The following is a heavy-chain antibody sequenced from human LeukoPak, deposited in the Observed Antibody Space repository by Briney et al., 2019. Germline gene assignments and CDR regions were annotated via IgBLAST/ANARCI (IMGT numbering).Heavy chain of an antibody. CDR1: GGSISSGGYY. D-gene: IGHD2-15*01. V-gene: IGHV4-31*03. Sequence: PSETLSLTCSVSGGSISSGGYYWSWIRQQPGKGLEWIVYIYYSGSTYYNPSLKSRLTISVDTSKIQFSLKLSSVTAADTAVYYCASPATGGAFDIGGQGTIVTVSS. J-gene: IGHJ3*02. CDR2: IYYSGST. CDR3: ASPATGGAFDI.